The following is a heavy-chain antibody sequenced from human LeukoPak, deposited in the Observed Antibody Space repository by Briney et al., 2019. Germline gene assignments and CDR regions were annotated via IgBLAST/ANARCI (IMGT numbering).Heavy chain of an antibody. CDR2: IKQDGGEK. V-gene: IGHV3-7*01. D-gene: IGHD3-3*01. CDR1: GFTFSSYW. Sequence: GGSLRLSCAASGFTFSSYWMTWVRQAPGKGLEWVANIKQDGGEKYYLDSVKGRFTISRDNAKNSLYLQMNSLRAEDTAVYYCARVSAEWLLFYWGQGTLVTVSS. CDR3: ARVSAEWLLFY. J-gene: IGHJ4*02.